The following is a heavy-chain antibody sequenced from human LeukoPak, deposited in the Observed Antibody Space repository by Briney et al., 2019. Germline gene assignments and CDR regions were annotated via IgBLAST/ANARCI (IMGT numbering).Heavy chain of an antibody. CDR2: ISSSSSYI. D-gene: IGHD6-13*01. V-gene: IGHV3-21*01. CDR1: GFTFSSYS. J-gene: IGHJ4*02. Sequence: GGSLRLSCAASGFTFSSYSMNWVRQAPGKGLEWVSSISSSSSYIYYADSVKGRFTISRDNAKNSLYLQMNSLRAEDTAVYYCARESFGDSSSWYEADYWGQGTLVTVSS. CDR3: ARESFGDSSSWYEADY.